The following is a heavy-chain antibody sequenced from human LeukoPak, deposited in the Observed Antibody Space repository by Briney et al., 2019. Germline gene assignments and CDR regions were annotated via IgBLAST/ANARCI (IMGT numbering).Heavy chain of an antibody. CDR1: GFTFSSYG. V-gene: IGHV3-30*18. CDR3: AKDYGDGGY. J-gene: IGHJ4*02. CDR2: ISYDGSNK. D-gene: IGHD4-17*01. Sequence: PGGSLRLSCAASGFTFSSYGMHWVCQAPGKGLEWVAVISYDGSNKYYADSVKGRFTISTDNSKNTLYRQMNSLRAEDTAVYYCAKDYGDGGYWGQGTLVTVSS.